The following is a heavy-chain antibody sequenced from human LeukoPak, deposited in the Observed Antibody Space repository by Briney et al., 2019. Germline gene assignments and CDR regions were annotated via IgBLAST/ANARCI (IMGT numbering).Heavy chain of an antibody. CDR1: GFTFSSYA. Sequence: GGSLRLSCAASGFTFSSYAMHWVRQAPGKGLEWVSYISSSSSTIYYADSVKGRFTISRDNAKNSLYLQMNSLRAEDTAVYYCAKDDRWLQFCCWGQGTLVTVSA. J-gene: IGHJ4*02. V-gene: IGHV3-48*01. CDR3: AKDDRWLQFCC. D-gene: IGHD5-24*01. CDR2: ISSSSSTI.